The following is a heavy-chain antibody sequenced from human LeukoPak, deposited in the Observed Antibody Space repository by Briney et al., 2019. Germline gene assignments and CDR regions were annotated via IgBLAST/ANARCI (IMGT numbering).Heavy chain of an antibody. CDR2: IYYSGST. Sequence: NPSETLSLTCTVSGGSISSSSYYWGWIRQPPGKGLEWIGSIYYSGSTYYNPSLKSRVTISVDTSKNQFSLKLSSVTAADTAVYYCTAIKGATGAFDIWGQGTMVTVSS. J-gene: IGHJ3*02. V-gene: IGHV4-39*01. CDR3: TAIKGATGAFDI. CDR1: GGSISSSSYY. D-gene: IGHD1-26*01.